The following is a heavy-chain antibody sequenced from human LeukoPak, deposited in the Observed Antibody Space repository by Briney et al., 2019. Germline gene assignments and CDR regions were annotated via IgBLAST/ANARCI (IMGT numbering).Heavy chain of an antibody. CDR1: GFTFNSYG. CDR3: AKVPHYDFWSGYYSYLDC. D-gene: IGHD3-3*01. Sequence: PGGSLRLSCAASGFTFNSYGMSWVRQAPGKGLEWVSGISGSGDSTYYADSVKGRFTISRDDSKNTLYLQMNSLRAEDTALYYCAKVPHYDFWSGYYSYLDCWGQGTLDTVSS. V-gene: IGHV3-23*01. CDR2: ISGSGDST. J-gene: IGHJ4*02.